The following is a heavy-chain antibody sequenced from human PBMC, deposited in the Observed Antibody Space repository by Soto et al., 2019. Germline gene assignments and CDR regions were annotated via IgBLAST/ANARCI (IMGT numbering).Heavy chain of an antibody. CDR3: ARDRGGDYGSGSYYIAY. Sequence: QVQLVQSGAEVKKPGSSVKVSCKASGGTFSSYTISWVRQAPGQGLEWMGRIIPILGIANYAQKFQGRVTITADKSTSAAYMELRSLRSEATAVYSCARDRGGDYGSGSYYIAYWGQGTLVTVSS. J-gene: IGHJ4*02. V-gene: IGHV1-69*08. CDR2: IIPILGIA. CDR1: GGTFSSYT. D-gene: IGHD3-10*01.